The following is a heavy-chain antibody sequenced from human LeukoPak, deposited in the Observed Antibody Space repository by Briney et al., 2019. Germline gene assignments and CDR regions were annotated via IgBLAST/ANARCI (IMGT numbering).Heavy chain of an antibody. CDR2: IIPILGTA. CDR3: ARDHSKYGSNGYYRV. Sequence: SVTLSCKASGGTFSSYAISWVRQAPGHGLEWMGGIIPILGTANYAQKFQGRVTITADESTKTGYMEVSSLRSEDTAVYYCARDHSKYGSNGYYRVWGQGTLVTVSS. CDR1: GGTFSSYA. J-gene: IGHJ4*02. V-gene: IGHV1-69*13. D-gene: IGHD3-22*01.